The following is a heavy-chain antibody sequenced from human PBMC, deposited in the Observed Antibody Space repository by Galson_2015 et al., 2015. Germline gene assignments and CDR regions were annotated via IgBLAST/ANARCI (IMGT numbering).Heavy chain of an antibody. CDR1: GFTLSGSA. V-gene: IGHV3-73*01. Sequence: SLRLSCAASGFTLSGSAVHWVRQVSGKGLEWVGRIRSKPNNYATAYTASVKGRFTISRDDPKNTAYLQMKSLKTEDTAVYYRTRLRYSGYDPWGQGTLVTVSS. CDR2: IRSKPNNYAT. D-gene: IGHD5-12*01. J-gene: IGHJ5*02. CDR3: TRLRYSGYDP.